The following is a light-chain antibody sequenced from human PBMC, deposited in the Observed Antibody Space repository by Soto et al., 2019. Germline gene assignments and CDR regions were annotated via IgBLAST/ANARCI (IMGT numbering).Light chain of an antibody. CDR3: ITYHSASLT. Sequence: EIVLTQSPATLSLSPGGRATLSCRSSQSLKISLAWYQQIPGQAPRLLIYDTSNRATGIPARFSGSLSGTDFTLTIRSLQPEVVATVSGITYHSASLTFGQGTKVDIK. CDR1: QSLKIS. J-gene: IGKJ1*01. V-gene: IGKV3-11*01. CDR2: DTS.